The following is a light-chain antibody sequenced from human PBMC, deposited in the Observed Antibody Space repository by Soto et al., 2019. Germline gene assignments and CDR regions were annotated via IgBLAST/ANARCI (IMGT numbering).Light chain of an antibody. Sequence: QSALTQPPSMSGSPGQSITISCTGAGSNVGAYNYVSWFQHHPGKVPRLLISDVSHRPSGVPDRFSGSKSGNTASLTISGLQPEDEADYYCCSYAGTYTVIFGGGTKVTVL. CDR1: GSNVGAYNY. CDR2: DVS. J-gene: IGLJ2*01. V-gene: IGLV2-11*01. CDR3: CSYAGTYTVI.